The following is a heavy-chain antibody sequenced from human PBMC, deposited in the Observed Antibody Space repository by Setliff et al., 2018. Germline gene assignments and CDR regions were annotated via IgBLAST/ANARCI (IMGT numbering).Heavy chain of an antibody. CDR2: IYYSGST. J-gene: IGHJ4*02. Sequence: TLSLTCTVSGGSISSGGYYWSWIRQPPGRGLEWFGYIYYSGSTYYNPSLKRRVTISVDTSKNQFSLKLSAVTDAATDVYYCARDNNPGYRGYWGSFDYWGQGTLVTVSS. D-gene: IGHD3-16*02. CDR3: ARDNNPGYRGYWGSFDY. CDR1: GGSISSGGYY. V-gene: IGHV4-31*03.